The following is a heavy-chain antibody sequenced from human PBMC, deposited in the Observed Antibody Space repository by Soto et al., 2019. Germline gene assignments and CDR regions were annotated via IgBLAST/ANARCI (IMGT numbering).Heavy chain of an antibody. CDR3: ARVPWGYSYGSGRDNWFDP. V-gene: IGHV4-39*07. D-gene: IGHD5-18*01. Sequence: SETLSLTCTVSGGSISSSSYYWGWIRQPPGKGLEWIGSIYYSGSTYYNPSLKSRVTISVDTSKNQFSLKLSSVTAADTAVYYCARVPWGYSYGSGRDNWFDPWGQGTLVTVSS. J-gene: IGHJ5*02. CDR2: IYYSGST. CDR1: GGSISSSSYY.